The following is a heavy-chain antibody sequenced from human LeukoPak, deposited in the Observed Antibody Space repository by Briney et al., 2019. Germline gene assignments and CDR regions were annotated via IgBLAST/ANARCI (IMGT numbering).Heavy chain of an antibody. Sequence: ASVKVSCKASGYTFTSYYMLWVRQAPGQGLDWMGIINPSGGSGSYAQKFQGRVTMTRDMSTSTVYMELSSLRSEDTAVYYCARDGHGIYYYYYMDVWGKGTTVTVSS. V-gene: IGHV1-46*01. CDR3: ARDGHGIYYYYYMDV. CDR1: GYTFTSYY. CDR2: INPSGGSG. J-gene: IGHJ6*03.